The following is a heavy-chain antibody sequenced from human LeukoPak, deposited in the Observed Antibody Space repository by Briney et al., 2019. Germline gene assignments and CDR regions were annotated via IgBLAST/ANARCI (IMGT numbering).Heavy chain of an antibody. V-gene: IGHV3-9*01. CDR1: GFTFDDYA. D-gene: IGHD2-21*01. CDR3: ARETVYCGGDCYDY. CDR2: ISWNSGSI. Sequence: GRSLRLSCAASGFTFDDYAMHWVRQAPEKGLEWVSGISWNSGSIGYADSVKGRFTISRDNAKNSLYLQMSSLRAEDTAVYYCARETVYCGGDCYDYWGQGTLVTVSS. J-gene: IGHJ4*02.